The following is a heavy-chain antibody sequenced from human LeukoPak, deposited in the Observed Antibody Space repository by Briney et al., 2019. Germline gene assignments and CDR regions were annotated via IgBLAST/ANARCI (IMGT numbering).Heavy chain of an antibody. CDR1: GGSFSGYY. Sequence: SETLSLTCAVYGGSFSGYYWSWIRQPPGKGLEWIGEINHSGSTNYNPSLKSRVTISVDTSKNQFSLKLSSVTAADTAVYYCARSSGFFPRRDYWGQGTLVTVSS. CDR3: ARSSGFFPRRDY. V-gene: IGHV4-34*01. CDR2: INHSGST. D-gene: IGHD3-22*01. J-gene: IGHJ4*02.